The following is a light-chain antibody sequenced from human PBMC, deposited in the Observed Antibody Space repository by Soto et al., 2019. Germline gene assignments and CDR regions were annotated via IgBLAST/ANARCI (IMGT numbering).Light chain of an antibody. J-gene: IGLJ3*02. CDR1: SSNIGSNY. V-gene: IGLV1-47*01. Sequence: QSVLTQPPSASGTPGQRVTISCSGSSSNIGSNYVYWYQQLPGTAPKLLIYRNNQRPSGVPDRFSGSKSGTSASLAISGLRSEDEDDYYCAAWDDSLSGQWVFGGGTKLTVL. CDR3: AAWDDSLSGQWV. CDR2: RNN.